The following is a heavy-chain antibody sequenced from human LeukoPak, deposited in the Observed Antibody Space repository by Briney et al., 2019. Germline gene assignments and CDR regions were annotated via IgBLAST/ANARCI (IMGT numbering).Heavy chain of an antibody. CDR1: GGSISSGSYY. Sequence: SETLSLTCTVSGGSISSGSYYWSWIRQPAGKGLEWIGRIHTSGSTNYNPSLKSRVTISVDTSKNQFSLKLSSVTAADTAVYYCARMVQSTDSSGFYLPEYFQHWGQGTLITVSS. CDR3: ARMVQSTDSSGFYLPEYFQH. D-gene: IGHD3-22*01. J-gene: IGHJ1*01. V-gene: IGHV4-61*02. CDR2: IHTSGST.